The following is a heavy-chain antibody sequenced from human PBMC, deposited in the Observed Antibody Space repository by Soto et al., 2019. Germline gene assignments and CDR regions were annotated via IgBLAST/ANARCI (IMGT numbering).Heavy chain of an antibody. J-gene: IGHJ5*02. CDR3: AAGSSWYEWFDP. CDR1: GGSISSYY. Sequence: SETLSLTCTVSGGSISSYYWSWIRQPPGKGLEWIGYIYYSGSTNYNPSLKSRVTISVDTSKNQFSLKLSSVTAADTAVYYCAAGSSWYEWFDPWGQGTRVTVSS. V-gene: IGHV4-59*01. D-gene: IGHD6-13*01. CDR2: IYYSGST.